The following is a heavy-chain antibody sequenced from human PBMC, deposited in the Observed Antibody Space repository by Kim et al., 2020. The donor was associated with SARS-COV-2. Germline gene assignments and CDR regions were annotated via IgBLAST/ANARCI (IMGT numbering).Heavy chain of an antibody. CDR2: IDPSDSYT. J-gene: IGHJ5*02. D-gene: IGHD3-10*01. Sequence: GESLKISCKGSGYSFTSYWISWVRQMPGKCLEWMGRIDPSDSYTNYSPSFQGHVTISADKSISTAYLQWSSLKASDTAMYYCSRHGRGGGWFDRWGQGTLVTVSA. CDR1: GYSFTSYW. CDR3: SRHGRGGGWFDR. V-gene: IGHV5-10-1*01.